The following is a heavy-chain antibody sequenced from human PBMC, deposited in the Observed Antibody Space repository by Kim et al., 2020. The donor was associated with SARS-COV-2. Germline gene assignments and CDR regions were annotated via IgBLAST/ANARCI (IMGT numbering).Heavy chain of an antibody. CDR1: GGSVSSDSHY. Sequence: SETLSLTCSVSGGSVSSDSHYWSWIRQPPGKGLEWIGVFFHNGSTDYNPSLKSRVTISVDTSKNQFSLKLSSVTAVDTAVYYCASRLRWSSLDYWGQGTLVTVSS. V-gene: IGHV4-61*01. CDR2: FFHNGST. D-gene: IGHD4-17*01. J-gene: IGHJ4*02. CDR3: ASRLRWSSLDY.